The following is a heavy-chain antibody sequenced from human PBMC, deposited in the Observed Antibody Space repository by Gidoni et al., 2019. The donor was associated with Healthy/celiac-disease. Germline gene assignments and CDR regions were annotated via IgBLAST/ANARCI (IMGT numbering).Heavy chain of an antibody. CDR3: ARLLYSSSSAAFDI. Sequence: EVQLVESGGGLVQPGGSLRLSCAASGFPLSRYWMSWVRQAPGKGLEWVANIKQDGSEKYYVDSVKGRFTISRDNAKNSLYLQMNSLRAEDTAVYYCARLLYSSSSAAFDIWGQGTMVTVSS. D-gene: IGHD6-6*01. CDR1: GFPLSRYW. J-gene: IGHJ3*02. V-gene: IGHV3-7*01. CDR2: IKQDGSEK.